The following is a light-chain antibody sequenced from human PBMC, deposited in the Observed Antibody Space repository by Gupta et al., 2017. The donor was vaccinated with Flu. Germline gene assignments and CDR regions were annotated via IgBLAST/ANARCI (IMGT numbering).Light chain of an antibody. CDR3: MQGTHWPWT. CDR1: QSLVYSEGNTY. J-gene: IGKJ1*01. V-gene: IGKV2-30*01. CDR2: KVS. Sequence: DVVMTQSPLSLPVTLGQPASISCRSSQSLVYSEGNTYLNWFHQRPGQSPRRLIYKVSNRDSGVPDRFGGTGSGTDFTLKSSRVEAEDVGIYYCMQGTHWPWTFGQGTKVEIK.